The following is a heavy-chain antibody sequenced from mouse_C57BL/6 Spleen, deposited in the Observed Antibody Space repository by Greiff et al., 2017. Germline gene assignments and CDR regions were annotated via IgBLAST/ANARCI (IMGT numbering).Heavy chain of an antibody. Sequence: QVQLQQPGAELVKPGASVKLSCKASGYTFTSYWMHWVKQRPGQGLEWIGMIHPNSGSTNYNKKFKSKATLTVDKSSSTAYMQLSSLTSEDSAVYCCARELTWTFAYWGQGTLVTVSA. D-gene: IGHD4-1*01. CDR2: IHPNSGST. CDR3: ARELTWTFAY. CDR1: GYTFTSYW. J-gene: IGHJ3*01. V-gene: IGHV1-64*01.